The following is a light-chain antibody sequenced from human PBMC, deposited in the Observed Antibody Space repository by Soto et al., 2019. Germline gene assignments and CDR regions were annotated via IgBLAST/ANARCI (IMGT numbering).Light chain of an antibody. V-gene: IGLV2-11*01. CDR2: DVT. CDR3: CSYAGSYTYV. Sequence: QSVLTQPRSVSGSPGQSVTISCTGTSSDVGGYNYDSWYQHHPGKAPKLMIYDVTKRPSGVRDRFSASKSGNTASLTISGLQAEDEADYYCCSYAGSYTYVFGTGTKVTVL. CDR1: SSDVGGYNY. J-gene: IGLJ1*01.